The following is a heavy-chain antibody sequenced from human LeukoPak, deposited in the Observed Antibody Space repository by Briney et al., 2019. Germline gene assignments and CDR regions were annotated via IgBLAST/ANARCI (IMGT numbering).Heavy chain of an antibody. V-gene: IGHV4-39*01. Sequence: PSETLSLTCTVSGRYISNSSPYYWDWIRPPPGKGLEWIGTIYYSEITSYNPSLTSRVTISVDTSKNQFSLSLRSVTAAGTAVYFCARHKGQAEGKEAFDIWGEGTMVTVSS. D-gene: IGHD3-10*01. J-gene: IGHJ3*02. CDR2: IYYSEIT. CDR1: GRYISNSSPYY. CDR3: ARHKGQAEGKEAFDI.